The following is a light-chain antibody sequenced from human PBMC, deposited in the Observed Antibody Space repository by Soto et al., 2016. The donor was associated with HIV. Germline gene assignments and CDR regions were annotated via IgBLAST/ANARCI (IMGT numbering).Light chain of an antibody. Sequence: IQMTQSPSSLSASVGDRVSITCRATQDIKNYVAWYFQKPGEVPALLIFDASTLRSGVPPRFSGSGSGTDFTLTINTLQPEDVGTYFCQKXDTAPATFGQGTRVEV. CDR3: QKXDTAPAT. V-gene: IGKV1-27*01. J-gene: IGKJ1*01. CDR2: DAS. CDR1: QDIKNY.